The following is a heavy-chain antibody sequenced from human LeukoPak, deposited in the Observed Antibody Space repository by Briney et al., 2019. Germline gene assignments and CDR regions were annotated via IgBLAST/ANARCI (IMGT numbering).Heavy chain of an antibody. CDR2: IYYSGST. CDR3: ARGTRWLQSPWWFDP. CDR1: GGSISSSSYY. Sequence: SETLSLTCTVSGGSISSSSYYWGWIRQPPGKGLEWIGSIYYSGSTYYNPSLKSRVTISVDTSKNQFSLKLSSVTAADTAVYYCARGTRWLQSPWWFDPWGQGTLVTVSS. J-gene: IGHJ5*02. V-gene: IGHV4-39*01. D-gene: IGHD5-24*01.